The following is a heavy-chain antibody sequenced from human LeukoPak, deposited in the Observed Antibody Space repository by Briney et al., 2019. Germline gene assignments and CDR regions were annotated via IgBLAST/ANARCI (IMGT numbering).Heavy chain of an antibody. Sequence: QPGGSLRLSCAASGFIFSDYSMNWVRQAPGKGLEWISYIGFSGGPIYYADSVEGRFTISRDNAQSSVYLQMNSLRAEDTAVYFCASDVKPFHGGWNYFDCWGQGSLVTVSS. V-gene: IGHV3-48*04. CDR1: GFIFSDYS. CDR2: IGFSGGPI. D-gene: IGHD6-19*01. CDR3: ASDVKPFHGGWNYFDC. J-gene: IGHJ4*02.